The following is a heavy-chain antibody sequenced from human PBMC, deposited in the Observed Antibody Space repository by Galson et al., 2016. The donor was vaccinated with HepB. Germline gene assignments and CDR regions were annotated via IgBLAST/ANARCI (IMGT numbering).Heavy chain of an antibody. Sequence: SLRLSCAASGFTFSSYAMTWVRQAPGKGLEWVSAISGSGGSTYYADPVKGRFTISRDNSKNTLYLQMNSLGAEDTAVYYCAKVGGPEYSSSRIHYYYYAMDVWGQGTTVTVSS. CDR2: ISGSGGST. CDR1: GFTFSSYA. J-gene: IGHJ6*02. D-gene: IGHD6-6*01. CDR3: AKVGGPEYSSSRIHYYYYAMDV. V-gene: IGHV3-23*01.